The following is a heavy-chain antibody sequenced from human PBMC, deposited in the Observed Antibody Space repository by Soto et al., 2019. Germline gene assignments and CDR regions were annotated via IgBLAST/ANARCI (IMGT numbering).Heavy chain of an antibody. J-gene: IGHJ6*02. CDR3: ARLAIPTFVGMDV. CDR1: GGSISSSSYY. CDR2: IYYSGST. D-gene: IGHD3-16*01. V-gene: IGHV4-39*01. Sequence: SETLSLTCTVSGGSISSSSYYWGWIRQPPGKGLEWIGSIYYSGSTYYNPSLKSRVTISVDTSKNQFSLKLSSVTAADTVVYYCARLAIPTFVGMDVWGQGTTVTVSS.